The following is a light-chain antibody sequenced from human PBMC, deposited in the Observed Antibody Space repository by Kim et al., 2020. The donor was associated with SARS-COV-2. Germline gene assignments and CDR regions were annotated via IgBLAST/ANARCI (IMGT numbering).Light chain of an antibody. V-gene: IGLV3-21*04. Sequence: PGKTAWITCGGNNIGTKSVHWYQQRPGQAPVLVISYDRDRPSGIPERISGSNSGNTATLTISRVEAGDEADYYCQVWDSSDDHHVVFGGGTQLTVL. CDR1: NIGTKS. CDR3: QVWDSSDDHHVV. J-gene: IGLJ2*01. CDR2: YDR.